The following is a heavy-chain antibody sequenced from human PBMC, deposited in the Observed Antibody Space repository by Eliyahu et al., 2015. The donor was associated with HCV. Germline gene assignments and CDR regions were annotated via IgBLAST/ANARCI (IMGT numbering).Heavy chain of an antibody. CDR2: ISSGGHTI. J-gene: IGHJ5*02. V-gene: IGHV3-48*01. D-gene: IGHD4-11*01. CDR3: VRDASDYSFYWFDP. CDR1: GFSFSXYG. Sequence: EGQLVESGGGLVQPGGSXRXSCVAXGFSFSXYGMNWVRXAPGKGLGWVSSISSGGHTIHSADSVKGRFTISRDNAKNSVYLQMKNLRADDTAVYYCVRDASDYSFYWFDPWGQGTLVTVSS.